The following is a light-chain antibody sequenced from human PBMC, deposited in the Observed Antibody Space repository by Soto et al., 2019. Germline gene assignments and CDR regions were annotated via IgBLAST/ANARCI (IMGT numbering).Light chain of an antibody. CDR2: ANN. J-gene: IGLJ2*01. V-gene: IGLV1-44*01. CDR1: TSNIGSNS. Sequence: QSVLTQPPSSSGTPGLRVTISCSGSTSNIGSNSVNWYQPLPGTAPKLLIYANNQRPSGFPDRFSGSKSGTSVSLAIGGLQSDDEAEYYSAVWDYSLNAVIFGGGTMVTVL. CDR3: AVWDYSLNAVI.